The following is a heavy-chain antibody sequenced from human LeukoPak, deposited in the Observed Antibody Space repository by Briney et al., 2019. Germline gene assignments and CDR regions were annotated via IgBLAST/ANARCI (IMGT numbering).Heavy chain of an antibody. Sequence: PGGSLRLSCAVSGITLNNYGMTWVRQAPGKGLEWVAGISDSSGSTKYADSVKGRFTISRDNPKNTLYLQMNSLRAEDTAVYFCAKRGVVIRVILVGFHKEAYYFESWGQGALVTVSS. CDR3: AKRGVVIRVILVGFHKEAYYFES. CDR2: ISDSSGST. D-gene: IGHD3/OR15-3a*01. J-gene: IGHJ4*02. V-gene: IGHV3-23*01. CDR1: GITLNNYG.